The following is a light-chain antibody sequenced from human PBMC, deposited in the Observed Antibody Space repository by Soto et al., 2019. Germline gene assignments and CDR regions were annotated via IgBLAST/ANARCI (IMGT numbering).Light chain of an antibody. Sequence: DIQMTQSPSSVSSSVGDRITITCRASQDIGGRLSWFQQKPGKAPQYLIKSASILQSGDPSRFSGSGSGAEFILTRNNLEPEDFEFYFWLQVYSFPLTFGQGTKVEIK. J-gene: IGKJ1*01. CDR2: SAS. V-gene: IGKV1-12*01. CDR1: QDIGGR. CDR3: LQVYSFPLT.